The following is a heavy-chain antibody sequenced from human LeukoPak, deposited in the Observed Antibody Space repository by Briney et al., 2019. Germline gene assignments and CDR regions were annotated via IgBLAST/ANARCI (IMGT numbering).Heavy chain of an antibody. CDR3: AREKYYNSSGYQVQPFDY. J-gene: IGHJ4*02. CDR2: IYHSGST. Sequence: SGTLSLTCAVSGGSISSSNWWSWVRQPPGKGLEWIGEIYHSGSTNYNPSPKSRVTISVDKSKNQFSLKLSSVTAADTAVYYCAREKYYNSSGYQVQPFDYWGQGTLVTVSS. V-gene: IGHV4-4*02. CDR1: GGSISSSNW. D-gene: IGHD3-22*01.